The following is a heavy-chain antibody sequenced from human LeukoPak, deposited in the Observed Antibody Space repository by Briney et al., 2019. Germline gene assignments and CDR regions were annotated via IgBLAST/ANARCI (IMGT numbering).Heavy chain of an antibody. D-gene: IGHD5-12*01. CDR1: GGSISSDDYY. Sequence: APQTLSLTCTVSGGSISSDDYYWSWIRQPPGKGLEWIGHITYSGSTDYSPSLRSRVTKSVDTSKNQFSLKLNSVTAAETAMYFCARGGVGGYDYFDSWGQGTLVAVSS. CDR3: ARGGVGGYDYFDS. J-gene: IGHJ4*02. V-gene: IGHV4-30-4*01. CDR2: ITYSGST.